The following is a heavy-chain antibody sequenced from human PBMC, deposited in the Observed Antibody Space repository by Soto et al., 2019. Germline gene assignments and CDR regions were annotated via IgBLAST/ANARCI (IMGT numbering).Heavy chain of an antibody. CDR1: GFTFSSYG. D-gene: IGHD4-4*01. V-gene: IGHV3-30*18. CDR3: AKEDYKGY. J-gene: IGHJ4*02. CDR2: ISYDGSNK. Sequence: QVQLVESGGGVVQPGRSLRLSCAASGFTFSSYGMHWVRQAPGKGLEWVAVISYDGSNKYYADSVKGRFTISRDNSKNTLYLQMNSLRAEDTAVYYCAKEDYKGYWGQGTLVTVSS.